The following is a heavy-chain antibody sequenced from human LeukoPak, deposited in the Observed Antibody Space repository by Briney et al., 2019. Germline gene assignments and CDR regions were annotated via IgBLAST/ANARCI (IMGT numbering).Heavy chain of an antibody. D-gene: IGHD1-14*01. CDR3: ARLLRTFNHWDV. Sequence: GGSLRLSCAASGFTFSTYGMSWVRQAPGKGLEWVAVIYSGGSTYYADSVKGRFTISRDNSKNTLYLQMNSLRAEDTAVYYCARLLRTFNHWDVWGKGTTVTVSS. CDR1: GFTFSTYG. J-gene: IGHJ6*04. CDR2: IYSGGST. V-gene: IGHV3-66*02.